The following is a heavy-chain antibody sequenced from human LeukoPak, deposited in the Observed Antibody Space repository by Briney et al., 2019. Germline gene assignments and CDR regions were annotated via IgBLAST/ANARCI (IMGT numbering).Heavy chain of an antibody. CDR2: IIPIFGTA. D-gene: IGHD3-9*01. J-gene: IGHJ4*02. Sequence: GASVKVSCKASGGTFSGYAISWVRQAPGQGLEWMGGIIPIFGTANYAQKFQGRVTITTDESTSTAYMELSSLRSEDTAVYYCARGVDILTGLNPSDGERWGQGTLVTVSS. CDR3: ARGVDILTGLNPSDGER. V-gene: IGHV1-69*05. CDR1: GGTFSGYA.